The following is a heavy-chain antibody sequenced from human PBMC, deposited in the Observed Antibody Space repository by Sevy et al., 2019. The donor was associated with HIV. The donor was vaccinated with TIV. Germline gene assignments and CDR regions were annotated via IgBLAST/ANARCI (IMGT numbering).Heavy chain of an antibody. V-gene: IGHV3-7*01. J-gene: IGHJ4*02. CDR1: GFALSSYW. Sequence: GGSLRLSCVASGFALSSYWMNWVRQAPGKGLEWVANIKQDGSEKYYVDSVKGRFTISRDNAKNSLYLQMNSLRAEDMAVYYCVTTVTTVDYWGQGTLVTVSS. CDR3: VTTVTTVDY. CDR2: IKQDGSEK. D-gene: IGHD4-17*01.